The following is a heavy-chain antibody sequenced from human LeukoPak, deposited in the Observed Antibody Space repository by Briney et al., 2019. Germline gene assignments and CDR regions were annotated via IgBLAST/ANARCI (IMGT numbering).Heavy chain of an antibody. CDR2: FDPEDGET. D-gene: IGHD2-15*01. CDR1: GYTLTELS. CDR3: ATGVVAATRFDY. J-gene: IGHJ4*02. V-gene: IGHV1-24*01. Sequence: ASVKVSCKVSGYTLTELSVHWVRQAPGKGLEWMGGFDPEDGETIYAQKFQGRVTMTEDTSTDTAYMELSSLRSEDTAVYCCATGVVAATRFDYWGQGTLVTVSS.